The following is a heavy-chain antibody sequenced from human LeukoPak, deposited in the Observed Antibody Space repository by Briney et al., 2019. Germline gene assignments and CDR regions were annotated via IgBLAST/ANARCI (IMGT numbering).Heavy chain of an antibody. D-gene: IGHD2-21*02. CDR2: ISYDGSNK. CDR1: GFTFSSYA. V-gene: IGHV3-30*04. CDR3: ARDPGTHIVVVTAIYFDC. J-gene: IGHJ4*02. Sequence: PGGSLRLSCAASGFTFSSYAMHWVRQAPGKGLEWVAVISYDGSNKYYADSVKGRFTISRDNSKNTLYLQMNSLRAEDTAVYYCARDPGTHIVVVTAIYFDCWGQGTLVTVSS.